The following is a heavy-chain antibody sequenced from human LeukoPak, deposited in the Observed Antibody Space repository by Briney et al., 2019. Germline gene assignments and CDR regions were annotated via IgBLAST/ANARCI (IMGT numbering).Heavy chain of an antibody. CDR2: INHSGST. J-gene: IGHJ6*03. V-gene: IGHV4-34*01. CDR3: AGRRGYSYGYGYYYYYMDV. D-gene: IGHD5-18*01. CDR1: GGSFSGYY. Sequence: SETLSLTCAVSGGSFSGYYWSWIRQPPGKGLEWIGEINHSGSTNYNPSLKSRVTISVDTSKNQFSLKLSSVTAADTAVYYCAGRRGYSYGYGYYYYYMDVWGKGTTVTVSS.